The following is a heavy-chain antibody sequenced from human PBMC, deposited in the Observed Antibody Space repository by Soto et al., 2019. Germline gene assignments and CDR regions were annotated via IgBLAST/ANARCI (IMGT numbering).Heavy chain of an antibody. V-gene: IGHV5-51*01. CDR3: AREMGASPSTFGS. D-gene: IGHD1-26*01. CDR1: GYNFDRYW. J-gene: IGHJ4*02. CDR2: IYPADSDT. Sequence: PGESLKISCNASGYNFDRYWIAWVRLMPGKGLEWMGIIYPADSDTRYSPSFQGQVTMSADKSISTAYLQWSSLKASDTAIYYCAREMGASPSTFGSWGQGTLVTVSS.